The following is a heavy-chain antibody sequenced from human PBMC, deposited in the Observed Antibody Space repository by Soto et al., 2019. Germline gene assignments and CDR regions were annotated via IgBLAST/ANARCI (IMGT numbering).Heavy chain of an antibody. CDR2: INHSGST. V-gene: IGHV4-34*01. J-gene: IGHJ4*02. CDR1: GGSFSGYY. CDR3: ARGWGRIFDY. D-gene: IGHD7-27*01. Sequence: QVQLQQWGAGLLKPSETLSLTCAVYGGSFSGYYWNWIRQPPGKGLEWIGEINHSGSTNYNPSLNGRVTLSVDTSKNQFSLKLSSVTAADTAVYYCARGWGRIFDYWGQGTLVTVSS.